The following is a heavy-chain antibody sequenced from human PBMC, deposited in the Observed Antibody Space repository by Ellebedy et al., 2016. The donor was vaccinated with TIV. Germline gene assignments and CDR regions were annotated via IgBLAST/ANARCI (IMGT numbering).Heavy chain of an antibody. V-gene: IGHV3-30*03. CDR2: ISYDGSNK. Sequence: GESLKISCAASGFTFRNYGMHWVRQAPGKGLEWVAVISYDGSNKYYADSVKGRFTISRDNSKNTLYLQMNSLRAEDTAVYYCARDTVEVPSGDAFDIWGQGTMVTVSS. CDR3: ARDTVEVPSGDAFDI. CDR1: GFTFRNYG. D-gene: IGHD2-2*01. J-gene: IGHJ3*02.